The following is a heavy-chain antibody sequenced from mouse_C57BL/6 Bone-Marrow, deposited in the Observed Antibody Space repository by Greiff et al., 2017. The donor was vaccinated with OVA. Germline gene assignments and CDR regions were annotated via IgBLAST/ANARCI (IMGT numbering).Heavy chain of an antibody. V-gene: IGHV1-55*01. J-gene: IGHJ4*01. CDR1: GYTFTSYW. CDR2: IYPGSGST. D-gene: IGHD2-4*01. CDR3: ARADYYDYDEWNYYAMDY. Sequence: VQLQQPGAELVKPGASVKMSCKASGYTFTSYWITWVKQRPGQGLEWIGDIYPGSGSTNYNEKFKSKATLTVDTSSSTAYMQLSSLTSEDSAVYYCARADYYDYDEWNYYAMDYWGQGTSVTVSS.